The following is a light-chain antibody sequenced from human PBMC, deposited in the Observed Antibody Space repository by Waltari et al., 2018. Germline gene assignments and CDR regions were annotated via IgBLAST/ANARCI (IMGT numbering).Light chain of an antibody. CDR2: RNN. J-gene: IGLJ3*02. CDR3: GGWDDSLNGWV. CDR1: SSNIGTNH. Sequence: QSVMTQPPSASGTPGQRVTISCSGSSSNIGTNHVSWYQQLPGAAPKLLIYRNNQRPSGVPDRFSVSKSGTSASLAISGLRSEDEADYYCGGWDDSLNGWVFGGGTKLTVL. V-gene: IGLV1-47*01.